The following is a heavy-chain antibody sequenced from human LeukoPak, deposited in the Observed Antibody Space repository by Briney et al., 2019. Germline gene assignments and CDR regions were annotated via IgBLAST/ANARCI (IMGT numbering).Heavy chain of an antibody. D-gene: IGHD4-17*01. CDR2: IIPIFGTA. J-gene: IGHJ4*02. CDR1: GGTFSSYA. Sequence: SVKVSCKASGGTFSSYAISWVRQAPGQGLEWMGGIIPIFGTANYAQKFQGRVTMTRDTSTSTVYMELSSLRSEDTAVYYCARARRTTVTTLWDYWGQGTLVTVSS. V-gene: IGHV1-69*05. CDR3: ARARRTTVTTLWDY.